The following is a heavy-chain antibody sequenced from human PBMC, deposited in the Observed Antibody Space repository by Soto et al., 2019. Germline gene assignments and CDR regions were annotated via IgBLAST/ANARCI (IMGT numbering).Heavy chain of an antibody. Sequence: LSETLSLTCAVYGGSFSGYYWSWIRQPPGKGLEWIGEINHSGSTNYNPSLKSRVTISVDTSKNQFSLKLSSVTAADTAVYYCARQSPNYDFWSGYYIFDYWGQGTLVTVSS. D-gene: IGHD3-3*01. V-gene: IGHV4-34*01. J-gene: IGHJ4*02. CDR2: INHSGST. CDR1: GGSFSGYY. CDR3: ARQSPNYDFWSGYYIFDY.